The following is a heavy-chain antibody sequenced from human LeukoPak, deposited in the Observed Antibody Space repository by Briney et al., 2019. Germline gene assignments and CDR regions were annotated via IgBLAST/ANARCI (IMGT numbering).Heavy chain of an antibody. J-gene: IGHJ4*02. CDR3: ARMVEAYCSGGSCYRFDY. CDR1: GGSISSSSYY. D-gene: IGHD2-15*01. CDR2: IYYSGST. Sequence: SSETPSLTCTVSGGSISSSSYYWGWIRQPPGKGLEWIGSIYYSGSTYYNPSLKSRVTISVDTSKNQFSLKLSSVTAADTAVYYCARMVEAYCSGGSCYRFDYWGQGTLVTVSS. V-gene: IGHV4-39*07.